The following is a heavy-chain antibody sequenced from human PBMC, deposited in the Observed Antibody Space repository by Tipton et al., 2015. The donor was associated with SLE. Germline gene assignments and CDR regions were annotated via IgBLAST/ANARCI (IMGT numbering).Heavy chain of an antibody. CDR3: ATDYDYGDYALPY. CDR1: GGSIGSSSYY. V-gene: IGHV4-39*01. CDR2: VYYRGDT. D-gene: IGHD4-17*01. Sequence: TLSLTCTVSGGSIGSSSYYWGWIRQPPGKGLQWIGNVYYRGDTYYSPSLKSRVTISVDTSKRQFSLKLSSVTATDTAVYYCATDYDYGDYALPYWGQGALVIVSS. J-gene: IGHJ4*02.